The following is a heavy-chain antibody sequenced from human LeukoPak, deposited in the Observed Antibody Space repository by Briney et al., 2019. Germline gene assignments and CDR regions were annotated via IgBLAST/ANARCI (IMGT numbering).Heavy chain of an antibody. D-gene: IGHD1-14*01. V-gene: IGHV3-21*01. Sequence: GGSLRLSCAASGFTFSSYSMNWVRQAPGKGLEWVSSISSSSSYIYYADSVKGRFTISRDNAKSSLYLQMNSLRAEDTAVYYCARDTPEPGLYAFDIWGQGTMVTVSS. CDR3: ARDTPEPGLYAFDI. CDR1: GFTFSSYS. CDR2: ISSSSSYI. J-gene: IGHJ3*02.